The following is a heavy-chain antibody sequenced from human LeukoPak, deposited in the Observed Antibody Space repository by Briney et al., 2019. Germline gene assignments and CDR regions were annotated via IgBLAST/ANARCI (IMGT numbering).Heavy chain of an antibody. CDR3: ARGPTTVTTYYYYGMDV. D-gene: IGHD4-17*01. J-gene: IGHJ6*02. Sequence: SQTLSLTCTVSGGSISSGNYYWSWIRQPAGKGLEWIGRIYTSGSTNYNPSLKSRVTISVDTSKNQFSLKLSSVTAADTAVYYCARGPTTVTTYYYYGMDVWGQGTTVTVSS. V-gene: IGHV4-61*02. CDR1: GGSISSGNYY. CDR2: IYTSGST.